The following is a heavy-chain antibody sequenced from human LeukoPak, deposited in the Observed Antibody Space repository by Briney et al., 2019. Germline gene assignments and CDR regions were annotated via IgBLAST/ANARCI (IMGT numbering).Heavy chain of an antibody. CDR3: AKDRRPGGYFDL. Sequence: GGSLRLSCAASGFTFSSYGMHWVRQAPGKGLEWVAVIWYDGSNKYYADSVKGRFTISRDNSKNTLYLQINSLRAEDTAVYYCAKDRRPGGYFDLWGRGTLVTVSS. J-gene: IGHJ2*01. D-gene: IGHD1-14*01. CDR2: IWYDGSNK. CDR1: GFTFSSYG. V-gene: IGHV3-33*06.